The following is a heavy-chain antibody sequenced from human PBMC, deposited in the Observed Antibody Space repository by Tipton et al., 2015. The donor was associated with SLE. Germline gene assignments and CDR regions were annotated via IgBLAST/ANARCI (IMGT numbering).Heavy chain of an antibody. CDR3: ATFSQSRLFDY. J-gene: IGHJ4*02. V-gene: IGHV4-4*07. CDR2: IYTSGST. D-gene: IGHD3-3*02. Sequence: TLSLTCTVSGGSISSYYWSWIRQPAGKGLEWIGRIYTSGSTNYNPSLKSRVTMSVDTSRNQFSLRLISVTAADTAVYYCATFSQSRLFDYWGQGRLVTVSS. CDR1: GGSISSYY.